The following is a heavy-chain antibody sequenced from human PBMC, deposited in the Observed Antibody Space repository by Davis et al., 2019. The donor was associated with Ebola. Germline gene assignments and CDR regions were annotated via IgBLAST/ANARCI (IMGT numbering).Heavy chain of an antibody. CDR1: GGSFSGHY. CDR2: INHSGST. D-gene: IGHD1-1*01. V-gene: IGHV4-34*01. J-gene: IGHJ5*02. Sequence: MPSETLSLTCAVYGGSFSGHYWSWIRQSPEKGLEWIGEINHSGSTNYNPSLKSRVTISVDTSKNQFSLKLSSVTAADTAVYYCARGRRYEGWFDPWGQGTLVTVSS. CDR3: ARGRRYEGWFDP.